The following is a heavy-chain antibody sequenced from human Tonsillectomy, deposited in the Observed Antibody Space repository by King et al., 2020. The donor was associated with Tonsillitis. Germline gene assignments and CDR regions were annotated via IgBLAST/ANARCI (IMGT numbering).Heavy chain of an antibody. J-gene: IGHJ4*02. D-gene: IGHD3-3*01. CDR2: LSGYNGSS. V-gene: IGHV1-18*01. CDR3: ARDSRADFRSGYYYDY. Sequence: QLVQSGADVKKPGASVKVSCQASGYAFSNYVITWVRQAPGQPLEWMGWLSGYNGSSSYAQKLQDRVTRTKDTSTSTAYMELRNLRSDYTAVYYCARDSRADFRSGYYYDYWGQGTLVTVSS. CDR1: GYAFSNYV.